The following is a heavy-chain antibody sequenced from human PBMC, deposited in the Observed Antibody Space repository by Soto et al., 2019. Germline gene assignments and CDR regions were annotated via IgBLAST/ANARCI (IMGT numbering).Heavy chain of an antibody. CDR1: GGSISSYY. D-gene: IGHD4-17*01. V-gene: IGHV4-59*01. Sequence: SETLSLTCTVSGGSISSYYWSWIRQPPGKGLEWIGYIYYSGSTNYNPSLKSRATISVDTSKNQFSLKLSSVTAADTAVYYCARSDYGDYVVWFDPWGQGTLVTVSS. J-gene: IGHJ5*02. CDR2: IYYSGST. CDR3: ARSDYGDYVVWFDP.